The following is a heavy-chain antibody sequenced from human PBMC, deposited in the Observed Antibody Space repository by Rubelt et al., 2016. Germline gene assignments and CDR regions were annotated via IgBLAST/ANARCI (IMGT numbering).Heavy chain of an antibody. J-gene: IGHJ4*02. CDR2: INWSGGKT. CDR3: ARFRFNYGYDPYYFDS. Sequence: EVELLESGGGLVQPGESLRLSCVASGFTFDDYAMAWVRQAPGKGLEWVSGINWSGGKTGYGDSVKGRFTISWDNAKNSLDLQRSRLGAEDTALYHCARFRFNYGYDPYYFDSWGQGTLVTVSS. D-gene: IGHD3-10*01. CDR1: GFTFDDYA. V-gene: IGHV3-20*01.